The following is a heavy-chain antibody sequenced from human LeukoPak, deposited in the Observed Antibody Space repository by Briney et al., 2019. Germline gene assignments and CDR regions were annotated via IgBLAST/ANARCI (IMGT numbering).Heavy chain of an antibody. D-gene: IGHD3-22*01. CDR2: IYHSGST. V-gene: IGHV4-4*02. CDR3: ARDLLPHYYDSSGPLDY. CDR1: GGSISSSNW. Sequence: SGTPSLTCAVSGGSISSSNWWSWVRQPPGKGLEWIGEIYHSGSTNYNPSLKSRVTISVDKSKNQFSLKLSSVTAADTAVYYCARDLLPHYYDSSGPLDYWGQGTLVTVSS. J-gene: IGHJ4*02.